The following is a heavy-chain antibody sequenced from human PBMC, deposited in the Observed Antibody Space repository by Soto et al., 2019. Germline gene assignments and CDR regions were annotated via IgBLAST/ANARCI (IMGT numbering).Heavy chain of an antibody. V-gene: IGHV5-10-1*01. J-gene: IGHJ6*02. D-gene: IGHD2-2*01. CDR3: LLDCSSTSCSPSLDPYYYEMDV. CDR1: GYSFTSYW. Sequence: PGESLKISCKGSGYSFTSYWISWVRQMPGKGLEWMGRIDPSDSYTNYSPSFQGHVTIAADKSISTAYLQWSSLKASDTAMYYCLLDCSSTSCSPSLDPYYYEMDVWGQGTTVTVSS. CDR2: IDPSDSYT.